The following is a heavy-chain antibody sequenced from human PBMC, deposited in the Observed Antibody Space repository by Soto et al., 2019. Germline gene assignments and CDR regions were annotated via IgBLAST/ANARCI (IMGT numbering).Heavy chain of an antibody. CDR2: IYYSGST. Sequence: SETLSRTSTVTGGSIRSYYWSWIRQPTGKGLEWIGYIYYSGSTNYNPSLKSRVTISVDTSKNQFSLKLSSVTAADTAVYYCARAGPSGYSGYDWGTLYYYYGMDVWGQGTTVT. CDR3: ARAGPSGYSGYDWGTLYYYYGMDV. J-gene: IGHJ6*02. D-gene: IGHD5-12*01. CDR1: GGSIRSYY. V-gene: IGHV4-59*01.